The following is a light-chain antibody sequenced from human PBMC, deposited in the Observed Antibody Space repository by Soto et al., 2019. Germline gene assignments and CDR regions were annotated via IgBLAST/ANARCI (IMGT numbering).Light chain of an antibody. Sequence: VLTQSPATLSLSPGESATLSCRASQNVGNNLAWYQQKSGQAPRLLIYAASDRATGVPARFSGGMSGIDFTLTISRLEPEDFATYFCQQRSRWPRGTFGRGTKVEMK. CDR2: AAS. J-gene: IGKJ2*02. V-gene: IGKV3-11*01. CDR1: QNVGNN. CDR3: QQRSRWPRGT.